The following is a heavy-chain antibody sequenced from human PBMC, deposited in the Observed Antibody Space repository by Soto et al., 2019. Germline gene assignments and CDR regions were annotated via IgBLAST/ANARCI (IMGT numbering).Heavy chain of an antibody. CDR3: SIERVDRRWFDP. CDR1: GGSISSGGYY. CDR2: IYYSGST. Sequence: SETLSITSTVSGGSISSGGYYWSWIRQHPGKGLEWIGYIYYSGSTYYNPSLKSRVTISVDTSKNQFSLKLSSVTAADTAVYYCSIERVDRRWFDPPCQGPLVTVFS. D-gene: IGHD3-9*01. J-gene: IGHJ5*02. V-gene: IGHV4-31*03.